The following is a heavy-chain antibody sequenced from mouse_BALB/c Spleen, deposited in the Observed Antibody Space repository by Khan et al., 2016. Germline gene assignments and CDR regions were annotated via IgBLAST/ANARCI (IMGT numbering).Heavy chain of an antibody. D-gene: IGHD1-1*01. V-gene: IGHV2-2*02. CDR3: ARRPAYYGYAMDY. CDR2: IWSGGIT. CDR1: GFSLTTYG. Sequence: QVRLQQSGPGLVQPSQSLSITCTVSGFSLTTYGVHWVRQSPGKGLEWLGVIWSGGITDYNAAFISRLSISKDNSKSQVFFKMNSLQVNDTAIYYCARRPAYYGYAMDYWGQGTSVTVSS. J-gene: IGHJ4*01.